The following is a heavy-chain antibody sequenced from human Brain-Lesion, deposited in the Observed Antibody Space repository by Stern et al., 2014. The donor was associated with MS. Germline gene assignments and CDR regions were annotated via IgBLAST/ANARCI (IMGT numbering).Heavy chain of an antibody. J-gene: IGHJ4*02. V-gene: IGHV3-43D*03. CDR2: ITWDGGST. CDR3: AGGLGF. D-gene: IGHD2-21*01. Sequence: QLVESGGVVVQPGGSLRLSCAASGFTFDDYAMHWVRQAPGKGLELVSLITWDGGSTSYTDSVKGRFSISRDNRKSFLYLQMNSLRPEDTALYYCAGGLGFWGRGTLVTVSS. CDR1: GFTFDDYA.